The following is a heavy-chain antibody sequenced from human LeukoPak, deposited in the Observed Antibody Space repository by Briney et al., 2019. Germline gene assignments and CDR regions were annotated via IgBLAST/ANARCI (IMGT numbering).Heavy chain of an antibody. CDR1: GGSISSGGYY. CDR2: IYYSGST. V-gene: IGHV4-31*03. CDR3: ARGRGYCSSTSCYLGAFDI. Sequence: SGTLSLTCTVSGGSISSGGYYWSWIRQHPGKGLEWIGYIYYSGSTFYNPSLKSRVTISVDTSKNQFSLKLSSVTAADTAVYYCARGRGYCSSTSCYLGAFDIWGQGTMVTVSS. D-gene: IGHD2-2*01. J-gene: IGHJ3*02.